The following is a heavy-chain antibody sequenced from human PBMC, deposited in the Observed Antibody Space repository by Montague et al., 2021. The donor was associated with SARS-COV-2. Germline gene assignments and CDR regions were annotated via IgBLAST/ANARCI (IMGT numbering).Heavy chain of an antibody. V-gene: IGHV4-31*03. Sequence: TLSLTGTVSGGSISSGGYYWSWIRQHPGKGLEWIGYIYYSGXTXYXXXXKXRVTISVGTSKNQFSLKLSSVTAADTAVYYCARDGRRTTVTPRGVITLHYFDYWGQGTLVTVSS. CDR3: ARDGRRTTVTPRGVITLHYFDY. CDR2: IYYSGXT. J-gene: IGHJ4*02. D-gene: IGHD4-17*01. CDR1: GGSISSGGYY.